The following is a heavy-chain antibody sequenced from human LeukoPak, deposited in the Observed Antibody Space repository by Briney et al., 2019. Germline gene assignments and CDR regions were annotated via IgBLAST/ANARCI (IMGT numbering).Heavy chain of an antibody. J-gene: IGHJ5*02. CDR3: ARREDYGDNGWFDP. CDR1: GGSISSYY. CDR2: IYYSGST. D-gene: IGHD4-17*01. V-gene: IGHV4-59*08. Sequence: SETLSLTCTVSGGSISSYYWSWIRQPPGKGLEWIGYIYYSGSTNYNPSLKSRVTISVDTSKNQFSLKLSSVTAADTAVYYCARREDYGDNGWFDPWGQGTLVTVP.